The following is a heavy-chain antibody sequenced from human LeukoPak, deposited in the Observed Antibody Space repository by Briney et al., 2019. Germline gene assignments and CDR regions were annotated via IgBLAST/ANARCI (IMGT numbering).Heavy chain of an antibody. CDR3: AKDLYGFNYYYMDV. Sequence: PGGSLRLSCAASGFIFSSYGMSWVRQAPGKGLEWVSAISGSGGSTYYAGCVKGRFTISRDNSKNTLYLQMNNLRAEDTAVYYCAKDLYGFNYYYMDVWGKGTTVTVSS. D-gene: IGHD3-10*01. CDR1: GFIFSSYG. CDR2: ISGSGGST. V-gene: IGHV3-23*01. J-gene: IGHJ6*03.